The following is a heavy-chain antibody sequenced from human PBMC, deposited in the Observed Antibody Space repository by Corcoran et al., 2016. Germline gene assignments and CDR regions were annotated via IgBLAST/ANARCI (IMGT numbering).Heavy chain of an antibody. V-gene: IGHV3-33*01. Sequence: QVQLVESGGGVVQPGRSLRLSCAASGFTFSSYGMHWVRQAPGKGLEWVAVIRYDGSNKYYADSVKGRFTISRDKSKNTLYLQMNRLRAEDTAVYYCAREEDIVVVPPAPPYYYYGMDVWGQGTTVTVSS. D-gene: IGHD2-2*01. CDR1: GFTFSSYG. CDR2: IRYDGSNK. CDR3: AREEDIVVVPPAPPYYYYGMDV. J-gene: IGHJ6*02.